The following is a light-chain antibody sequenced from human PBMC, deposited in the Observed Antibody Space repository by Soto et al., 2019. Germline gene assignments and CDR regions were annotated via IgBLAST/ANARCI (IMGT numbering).Light chain of an antibody. V-gene: IGKV1-13*02. CDR3: QQFNSYPRT. J-gene: IGKJ3*01. CDR2: DAS. Sequence: AIQLTQSPSSLSASEGDRVTITCRASQGISRALAWYQQKPGKAPKLLIYDASDLESGVPSRFSGSGSGTYFTLTISSLQPEDFATYYCQQFNSYPRTFGPGTKVDIK. CDR1: QGISRA.